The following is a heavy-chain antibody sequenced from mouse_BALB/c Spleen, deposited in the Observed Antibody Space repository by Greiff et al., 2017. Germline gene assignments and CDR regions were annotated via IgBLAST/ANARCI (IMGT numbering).Heavy chain of an antibody. D-gene: IGHD2-3*01. V-gene: IGHV2-9-2*01. CDR1: GFSLTSYD. Sequence: QVQLKESGPGLVAPSQSLSITCTVSGFSLTSYDISWIRQPPGKGLEWLGVIWTGGGTNYNSAFMSRLSISKDNSKSQVFLKMNSLQTDDTAIYYCVRGRSRIYEGYYVEVDDWGQGTSVTVSS. J-gene: IGHJ4*01. CDR2: IWTGGGT. CDR3: VRGRSRIYEGYYVEVDD.